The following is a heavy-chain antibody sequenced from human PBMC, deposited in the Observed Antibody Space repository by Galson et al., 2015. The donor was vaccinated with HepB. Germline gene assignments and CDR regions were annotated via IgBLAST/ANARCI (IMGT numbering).Heavy chain of an antibody. V-gene: IGHV3-33*03. CDR2: IWSDGSKK. J-gene: IGHJ6*02. D-gene: IGHD3-22*01. Sequence: SLRLSCAASGFTFSNYGMHWVRQAPGRGPEWVAIIWSDGSKKYYADSVKGRFTISRDNSKNTLYLQVSSLSAEDTAVYYCVKDEVYSRSPPYYALDVWGQGTTVTVSS. CDR1: GFTFSNYG. CDR3: VKDEVYSRSPPYYALDV.